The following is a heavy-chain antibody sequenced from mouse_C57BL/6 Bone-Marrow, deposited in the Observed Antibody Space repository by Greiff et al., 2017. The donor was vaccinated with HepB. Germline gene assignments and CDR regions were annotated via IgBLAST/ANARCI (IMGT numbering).Heavy chain of an antibody. CDR2: IDPSDSYT. Sequence: QVQLQQPGAELVMPGASVKLSCKASGYTFTSYWMHWVKQRPGQGLEWIGEIDPSDSYTNYNQKFKGKSTLTVDKSSSTAYMQLSSLTSEDSAVYYCARGRRRALFAYWGQGTLVTVSA. CDR1: GYTFTSYW. D-gene: IGHD6-1*01. V-gene: IGHV1-69*01. CDR3: ARGRRRALFAY. J-gene: IGHJ3*01.